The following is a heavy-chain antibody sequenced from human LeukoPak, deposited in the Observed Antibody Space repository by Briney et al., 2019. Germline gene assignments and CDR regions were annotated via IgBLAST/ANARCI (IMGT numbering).Heavy chain of an antibody. CDR2: IDVGSYA. V-gene: IGHV3-21*04. D-gene: IGHD3-10*01. CDR1: GFTFSSYG. J-gene: IGHJ4*02. CDR3: ARASLYYGSGSFYIQ. Sequence: GESLRLSCAASGFTFSSYGINWVRQAPGKGLEWVSSIDVGSYAYYADSVKGRFTISRDNAKNSLFLQMNSLRAEDTAVYYCARASLYYGSGSFYIQWGQGTLVTVSS.